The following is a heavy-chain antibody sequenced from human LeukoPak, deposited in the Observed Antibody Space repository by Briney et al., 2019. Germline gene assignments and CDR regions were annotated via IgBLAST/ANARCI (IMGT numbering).Heavy chain of an antibody. V-gene: IGHV7-4-1*02. Sequence: ASVKVSCKASGYTFTTYPINWVRQAPGQGLEWMGWIDTNTGSPTYAQGLTGRFVFSLDTSVSAAFLQINSLKAEDTALYYCVRGIDTTGYFSYWGQGTLVTVSS. J-gene: IGHJ4*02. D-gene: IGHD3-22*01. CDR2: IDTNTGSP. CDR3: VRGIDTTGYFSY. CDR1: GYTFTTYP.